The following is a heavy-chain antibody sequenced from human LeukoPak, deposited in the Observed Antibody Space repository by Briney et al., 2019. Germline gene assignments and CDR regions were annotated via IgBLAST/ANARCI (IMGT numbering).Heavy chain of an antibody. Sequence: GGTLRLSCAASGLTFSSYGMSWVRQAPGRGLEWVSAISTTGGTTYYADSVRGRFTISRDNSKNTLYLQMNSLRAEDTAVYYCAKDYYGSGRGYYYMDVWGKGTTVTISS. CDR3: AKDYYGSGRGYYYMDV. D-gene: IGHD3-10*01. V-gene: IGHV3-23*01. CDR2: ISTTGGTT. J-gene: IGHJ6*03. CDR1: GLTFSSYG.